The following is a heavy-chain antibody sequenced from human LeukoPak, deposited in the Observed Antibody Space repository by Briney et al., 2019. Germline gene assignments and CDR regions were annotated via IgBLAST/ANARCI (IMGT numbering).Heavy chain of an antibody. Sequence: GGSLRLSCAVSGFTFDDYAMHWVRQAPGKGLEWVSGISWNSGSIGYADSVKGRFTISRDNAKNSLYLQMNSLRAEDTALYYCAKDSGLYYYDSSGPFGYGMDVWGQGTAVIVSS. J-gene: IGHJ6*02. CDR3: AKDSGLYYYDSSGPFGYGMDV. D-gene: IGHD3-22*01. V-gene: IGHV3-9*01. CDR2: ISWNSGSI. CDR1: GFTFDDYA.